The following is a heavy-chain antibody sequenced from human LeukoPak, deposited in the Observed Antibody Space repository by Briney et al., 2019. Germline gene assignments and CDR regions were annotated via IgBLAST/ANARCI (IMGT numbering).Heavy chain of an antibody. CDR1: GVTLSPYG. D-gene: IGHD3-10*01. CDR3: AKEGTPQVSTWYDL. CDR2: ISYEGGTQ. V-gene: IGHV3-30*18. J-gene: IGHJ5*02. Sequence: GGSLRLSCAASGVTLSPYGMHWVRQAPGKGLEWVAVISYEGGTQHYADSVKGRLIISRDNPRNTLYLQMNILRTEDTAVYYCAKEGTPQVSTWYDLWGQGTQVIVSS.